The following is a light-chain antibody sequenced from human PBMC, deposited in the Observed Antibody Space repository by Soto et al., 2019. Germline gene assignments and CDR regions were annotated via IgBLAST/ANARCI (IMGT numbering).Light chain of an antibody. CDR2: GAS. Sequence: EIVLTQSPGTLSLSPGERSTLSCRASQSVSSSYLAWYQQKPGQAPRLXMYGASSRSTGISDRFSGSGSGTDFTLTISRLEPEDFAVYYCQQYGSSSWTFGQGTKVDI. V-gene: IGKV3-20*01. CDR1: QSVSSSY. CDR3: QQYGSSSWT. J-gene: IGKJ1*01.